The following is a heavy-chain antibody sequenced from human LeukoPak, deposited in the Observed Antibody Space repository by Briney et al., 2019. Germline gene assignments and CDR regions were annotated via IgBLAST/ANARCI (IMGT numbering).Heavy chain of an antibody. CDR2: IETSGST. D-gene: IGHD2-2*01. CDR3: ARYHVLNRGVNWFDP. CDR1: GASISSGRYY. V-gene: IGHV4-61*02. Sequence: PSETLSLTCTVSGASISSGRYYWSWIRQPAGKGLEWTGRIETSGSTKYNPSLNSRVTISVDTSKNQFSLKLSSVTAADTAVYYCARYHVLNRGVNWFDPWGQGTLVTVSS. J-gene: IGHJ5*02.